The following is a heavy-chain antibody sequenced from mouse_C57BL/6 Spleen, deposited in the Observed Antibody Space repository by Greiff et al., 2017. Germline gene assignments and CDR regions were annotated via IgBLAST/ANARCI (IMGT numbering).Heavy chain of an antibody. Sequence: EVQLQQSGAELVRPGASVKLSCTASGFNIKDDYMHWVKQRPEQGLEWIGWIDPENGDTEYASKFQGKATITADTSSNTAYLQLSSLTSEDTAVYYCTTGRTGTVFDYWRHGTTLTVS. CDR3: TTGRTGTVFDY. V-gene: IGHV14-4*01. CDR1: GFNIKDDY. D-gene: IGHD4-1*01. J-gene: IGHJ2*01. CDR2: IDPENGDT.